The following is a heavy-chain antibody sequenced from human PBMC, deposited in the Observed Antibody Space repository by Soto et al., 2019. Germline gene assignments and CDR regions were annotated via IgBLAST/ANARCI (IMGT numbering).Heavy chain of an antibody. Sequence: ASVKGSCKASGYTFTSYAMHWVRQAPGQRLEWMGWINAGNGNTKYSQKFQGRVTITRDTSASTAYMELSSLRSEDTAVYYCARASSGYYSDPWGQGTLVTVSS. J-gene: IGHJ5*02. D-gene: IGHD3-22*01. CDR2: INAGNGNT. V-gene: IGHV1-3*01. CDR1: GYTFTSYA. CDR3: ARASSGYYSDP.